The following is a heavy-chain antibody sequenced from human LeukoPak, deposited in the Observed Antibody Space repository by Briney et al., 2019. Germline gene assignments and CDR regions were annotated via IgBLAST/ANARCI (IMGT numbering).Heavy chain of an antibody. Sequence: GGSLRLSCAASGFTFSSYAMSWVRQAPGKGLEWVSAISGSGGSTYYADSVKGRFTISRDNSKNTLYLQTHSLRAEDTAVYYCAKKLIGNWLDPWGQGTLVTVSS. CDR1: GFTFSSYA. D-gene: IGHD2-8*01. CDR3: AKKLIGNWLDP. J-gene: IGHJ5*02. V-gene: IGHV3-23*01. CDR2: ISGSGGST.